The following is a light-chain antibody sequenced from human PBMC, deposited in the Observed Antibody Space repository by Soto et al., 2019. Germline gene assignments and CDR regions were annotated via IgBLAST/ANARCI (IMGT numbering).Light chain of an antibody. J-gene: IGKJ1*01. CDR1: QSISTW. CDR2: KAS. V-gene: IGKV1-5*03. CDR3: QQYNSYSPT. Sequence: DIQMTQSPSTLSASVGDRVTITCRASQSISTWLAWYQQEPGKAPKLLIHKASSLQSGVPSRFSGSGSGTDFTLTISSLHPDDFATYYCQQYNSYSPTVGQWTMVDIK.